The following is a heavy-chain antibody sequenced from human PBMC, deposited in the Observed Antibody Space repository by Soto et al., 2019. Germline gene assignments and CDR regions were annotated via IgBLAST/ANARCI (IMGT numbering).Heavy chain of an antibody. V-gene: IGHV3-23*01. CDR3: AKDGCSSTSCPKNAFDI. D-gene: IGHD2-2*01. CDR1: GFTFSSYA. Sequence: SLRLSCAASGFTFSSYAMSWVRQAPGKGLEWVSAISGSGGSTYYADSVKGRFTISRDNSKNTLYLQMNSLRAEDTAVYYCAKDGCSSTSCPKNAFDIWGQGTMVTVSS. CDR2: ISGSGGST. J-gene: IGHJ3*02.